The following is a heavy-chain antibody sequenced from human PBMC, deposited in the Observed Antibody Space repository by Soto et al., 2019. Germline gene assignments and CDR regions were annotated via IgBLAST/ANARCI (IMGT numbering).Heavy chain of an antibody. CDR2: IVVGSGNT. CDR1: GFTFTSSA. D-gene: IGHD6-19*01. V-gene: IGHV1-58*02. Sequence: ASVKVSCKASGFTFTSSAMQWVRQARGQRLEWIGWIVVGSGNTNYAQKFQERVTITRDMSTSTAYMELSSLRSEDTAVYYCAAGSSSGWYFGYWGQGTLVTVSS. CDR3: AAGSSSGWYFGY. J-gene: IGHJ4*02.